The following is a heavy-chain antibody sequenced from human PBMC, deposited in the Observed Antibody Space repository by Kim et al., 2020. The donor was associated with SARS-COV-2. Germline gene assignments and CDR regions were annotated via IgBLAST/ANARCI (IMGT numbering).Heavy chain of an antibody. CDR1: GGTFSSYA. CDR3: ARDKSANYYDSSGYYQYYYYYGMDV. V-gene: IGHV1-69*13. Sequence: SVKVSCKASGGTFSSYAISWVRQAPGQGLEWMGGIIPIFGTANYAQKFQGRVTITADESTSTAYMELSSLRSEDTAVYYCARDKSANYYDSSGYYQYYYYYGMDVWGQGTTVTVSS. J-gene: IGHJ6*02. D-gene: IGHD3-22*01. CDR2: IIPIFGTA.